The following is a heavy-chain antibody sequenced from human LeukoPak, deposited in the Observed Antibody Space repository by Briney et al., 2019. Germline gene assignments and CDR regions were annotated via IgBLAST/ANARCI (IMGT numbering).Heavy chain of an antibody. CDR3: TARGLRYCSGGSCFLFDY. J-gene: IGHJ4*02. CDR1: GFTFSNAW. V-gene: IGHV3-15*01. Sequence: GSLRLSCAASGFTFSNAWMSWVRQAPGKGLEWVGRIKSKTDGGTTDYAAPVKGRFTISRDDSKNTLYLQMNSLKTEDTAVYYCTARGLRYCSGGSCFLFDYWGQGTLVTVSS. CDR2: IKSKTDGGTT. D-gene: IGHD2-15*01.